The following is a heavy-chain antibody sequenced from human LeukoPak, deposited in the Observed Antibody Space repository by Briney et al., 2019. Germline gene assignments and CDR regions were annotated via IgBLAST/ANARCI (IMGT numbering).Heavy chain of an antibody. V-gene: IGHV1-69*13. CDR2: IIPIFGTA. Sequence: SVKVSCKASGGTFSSYAISWVRQAPGQGLEWMGGIIPIFGTANYAQKFQGRVTITADESTSTAYMELSSLRSEDTAVYYCASAWGIVVVTADTGNAFDIWGQGTMVTVPS. CDR3: ASAWGIVVVTADTGNAFDI. CDR1: GGTFSSYA. D-gene: IGHD2-21*02. J-gene: IGHJ3*02.